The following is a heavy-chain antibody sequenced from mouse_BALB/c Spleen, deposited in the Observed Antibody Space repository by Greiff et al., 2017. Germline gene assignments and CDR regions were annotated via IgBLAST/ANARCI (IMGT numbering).Heavy chain of an antibody. J-gene: IGHJ3*01. D-gene: IGHD1-1*01. V-gene: IGHV7-3*02. Sequence: EVKLMESGGGLVQPGGSLRLSCATSGFTFTDYYMSWVRQPPGKALEWLGFIRNKANGYTTEYSASVKGRFTISRDNSQSILYLQMNTLRAEDSATYYCARVDTTGFAYWGQGTLVTVSA. CDR2: IRNKANGYTT. CDR1: GFTFTDYY. CDR3: ARVDTTGFAY.